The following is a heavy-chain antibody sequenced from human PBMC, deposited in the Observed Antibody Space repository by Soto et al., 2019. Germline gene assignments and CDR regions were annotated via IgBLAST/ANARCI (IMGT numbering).Heavy chain of an antibody. Sequence: LSLTCAVYGGSFSGYYWSWIRQPPGKGLEWIGEINHSGSTNYNPSLKSRVTISVDTSKNQFSLKLSSVTAADTAVYYCARVILALMSGIYCSSTSCQIFDYWGQGTLVTVSS. V-gene: IGHV4-34*01. J-gene: IGHJ4*02. D-gene: IGHD2-2*01. CDR1: GGSFSGYY. CDR2: INHSGST. CDR3: ARVILALMSGIYCSSTSCQIFDY.